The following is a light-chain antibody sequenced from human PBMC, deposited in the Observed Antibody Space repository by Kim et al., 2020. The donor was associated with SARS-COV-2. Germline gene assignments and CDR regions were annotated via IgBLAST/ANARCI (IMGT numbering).Light chain of an antibody. Sequence: SVGDRVTITCRASQNINRFVNWYQHKPGKAPKLLIYAASSLQSGVPSRFSGSGSGTAFTLNISSLQPEDFATYYCQQSYSTPTWTFGQGTKVDIK. V-gene: IGKV1-39*01. CDR2: AAS. CDR3: QQSYSTPTWT. CDR1: QNINRF. J-gene: IGKJ1*01.